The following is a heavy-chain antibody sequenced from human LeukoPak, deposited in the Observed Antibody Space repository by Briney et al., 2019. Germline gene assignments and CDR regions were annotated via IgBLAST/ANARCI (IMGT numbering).Heavy chain of an antibody. D-gene: IGHD6-13*01. CDR2: IYYSGST. Sequence: SETLSLTCTVSGGSISSSSYYWGWIRQPPGKGLEWIGSIYYSGSTYYNPSLKSRVTISVDTSKNQFSLKLSSVTAADTAVYYCARMVPEYSSSWVGLFDYWGQGTLVTVSS. J-gene: IGHJ4*02. V-gene: IGHV4-39*01. CDR3: ARMVPEYSSSWVGLFDY. CDR1: GGSISSSSYY.